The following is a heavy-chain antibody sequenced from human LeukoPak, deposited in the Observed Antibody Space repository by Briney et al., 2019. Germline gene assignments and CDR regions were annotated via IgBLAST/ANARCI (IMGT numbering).Heavy chain of an antibody. CDR1: GFTFDDYA. J-gene: IGHJ3*02. Sequence: GGSLRLSCAASGFTFDDYAMHWVRQAPGKGLEWVSAISWNSGGIGYAGSVKGRFTISRDNAKNSLSLQMNSLRAEDTALYYCAKVLLSRYYDRSGYAHAFDIWGQGTMVTVSS. D-gene: IGHD3-22*01. CDR3: AKVLLSRYYDRSGYAHAFDI. V-gene: IGHV3-9*01. CDR2: ISWNSGGI.